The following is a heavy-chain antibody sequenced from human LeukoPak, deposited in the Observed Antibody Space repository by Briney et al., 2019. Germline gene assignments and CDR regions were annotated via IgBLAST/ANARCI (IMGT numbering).Heavy chain of an antibody. J-gene: IGHJ4*02. D-gene: IGHD7-27*01. V-gene: IGHV3-64*04. CDR2: ISSNRGSQ. CDR1: GFTLSSYA. Sequence: GGSLRLSCSASGFTLSSYAMHWVRQAPGEGLKYVSCISSNRGSQYHPDSAKDRCTISRDHSKDTLYLQMNSRRAEDPAVYYCAGRAGDWFHFDYWGQGTLVTVSS. CDR3: AGRAGDWFHFDY.